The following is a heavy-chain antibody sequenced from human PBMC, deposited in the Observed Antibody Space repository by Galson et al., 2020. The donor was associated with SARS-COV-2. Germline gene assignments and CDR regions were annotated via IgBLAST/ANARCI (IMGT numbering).Heavy chain of an antibody. V-gene: IGHV1-2*02. J-gene: IGHJ2*01. CDR3: ARDSGRPGRHWYFDL. D-gene: IGHD3-10*01. CDR2: TNPQRGDS. Sequence: ASVQVSCKASGYSFTAYYLHWVRQAPGQEPEWMGWTNPQRGDSVYAQGFQDRVIMTSDRSVTTVYMELRSLKSDDTALYYCARDSGRPGRHWYFDLWGRGTRVTVSS. CDR1: GYSFTAYY.